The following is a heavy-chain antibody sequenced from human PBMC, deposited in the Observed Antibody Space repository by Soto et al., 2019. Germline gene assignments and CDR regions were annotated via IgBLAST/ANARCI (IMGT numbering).Heavy chain of an antibody. CDR1: GYTFTCYW. V-gene: IGHV5-51*01. Sequence: ASLKISCKSSGYTFTCYWIARVRPMPGKGLEWMGIIYPSDSDTRYSPTFQGQVSISADKSISTAYLQWSSLKASDTAMYYCARQDGSALYYFDYWGQGTLVTVSS. D-gene: IGHD6-19*01. CDR2: IYPSDSDT. J-gene: IGHJ4*02. CDR3: ARQDGSALYYFDY.